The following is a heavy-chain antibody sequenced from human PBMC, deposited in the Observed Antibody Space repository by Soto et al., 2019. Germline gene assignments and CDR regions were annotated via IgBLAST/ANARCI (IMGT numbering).Heavy chain of an antibody. D-gene: IGHD2-15*01. J-gene: IGHJ4*02. CDR3: ATVDCSGGSCYGTGVYFDY. Sequence: EVQLLESGGGLVQPGGSLRLSCAASGFTFSSYAMSWVRQAPGKGLEWVSAISGSGGSTYYADSVKGRFTISRDNSNNTLYLQMNSLRAEDTAVYYCATVDCSGGSCYGTGVYFDYWGQGTLVTVSS. CDR1: GFTFSSYA. CDR2: ISGSGGST. V-gene: IGHV3-23*01.